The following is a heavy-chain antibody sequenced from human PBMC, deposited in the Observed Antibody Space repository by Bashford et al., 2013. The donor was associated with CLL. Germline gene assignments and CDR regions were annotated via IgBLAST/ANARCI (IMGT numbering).Heavy chain of an antibody. CDR3: AGNPYNGFYVGVCYNWFDP. J-gene: IGHJ5*02. D-gene: IGHD2-8*01. CDR2: IYKSGTS. Sequence: SETLSLTCSVSGGSISRGDYYWSWFRQTPGKGLEWIGYIYKSGTSKYNPSLKGRVSMSFDTSTNQLFLKLRSVTAADTAVYYCAGNPYNGFYVGVCYNWFDPWGQGTLVTVSS. CDR1: GGSISRGDYY. V-gene: IGHV4-30-4*01.